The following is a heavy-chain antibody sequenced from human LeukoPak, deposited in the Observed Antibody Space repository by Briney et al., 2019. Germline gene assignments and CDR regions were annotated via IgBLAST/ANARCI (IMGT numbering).Heavy chain of an antibody. CDR3: ARDPVGDYVWGSYCYFDY. J-gene: IGHJ4*02. V-gene: IGHV6-1*01. CDR1: GDSVSSNTAA. CDR2: TYYRSQWHY. Sequence: SQTLSLTCAISGDSVSSNTAAWSWIRQSPSRGLEWLGRTYYRSQWHYEYALSVKSRITINPDTSKNQFSLQLNSVTPEDTAVYYCARDPVGDYVWGSYCYFDYWGQGTLVTVSS. D-gene: IGHD3-16*01.